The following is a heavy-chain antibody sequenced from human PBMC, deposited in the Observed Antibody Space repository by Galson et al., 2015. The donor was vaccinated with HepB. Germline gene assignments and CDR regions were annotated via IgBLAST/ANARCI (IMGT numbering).Heavy chain of an antibody. V-gene: IGHV3-11*01. D-gene: IGHD3-16*01. Sequence: SLRLSCAASGFSFSDYYMSWIRQAPGKGLEWVSYISNSGGTKYCADSVKGRFTISRDNAKNSLFLQMNSLRGEDTAVYYCARAAFGWFDPRGQGTLVTVSS. J-gene: IGHJ5*02. CDR1: GFSFSDYY. CDR2: ISNSGGTK. CDR3: ARAAFGWFDP.